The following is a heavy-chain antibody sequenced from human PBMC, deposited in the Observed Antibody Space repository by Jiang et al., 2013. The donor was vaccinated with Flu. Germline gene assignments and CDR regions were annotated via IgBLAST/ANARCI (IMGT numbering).Heavy chain of an antibody. CDR2: IYYTGNT. J-gene: IGHJ4*02. V-gene: IGHV4-59*08. CDR3: ARQEAYYDY. Sequence: SETLSLTCTVSGGSISSYYWSWIRQPPGKGLEWIGYIYYTGNTNYNPSLKSRVTISADTSKNHFSLKLSSVTAADTAVYYCARQEAYYDYWGQGTLVTVSS. CDR1: GGSISSYY.